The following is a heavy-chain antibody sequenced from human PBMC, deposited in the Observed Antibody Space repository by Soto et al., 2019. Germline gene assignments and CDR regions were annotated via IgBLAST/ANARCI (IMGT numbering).Heavy chain of an antibody. CDR2: IIPFFDAP. Sequence: QVQLGQSGAEVTKPGSSVKVSCKASGGTISSYAINWVRQAPGQGLEWMGAIIPFFDAPKFAQKFQGRVTITADKSTNTAYMELSSLRSEDTAIYYCARGLSADYWGQGTLVTVSS. CDR3: ARGLSADY. J-gene: IGHJ4*02. CDR1: GGTISSYA. D-gene: IGHD3-10*01. V-gene: IGHV1-69*06.